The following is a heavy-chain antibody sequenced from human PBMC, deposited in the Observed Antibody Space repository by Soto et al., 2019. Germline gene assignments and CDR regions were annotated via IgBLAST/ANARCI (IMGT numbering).Heavy chain of an antibody. V-gene: IGHV3-15*01. CDR3: TTDRRPSSYGRSVYYYYGMDV. CDR1: GSTFSNAW. CDR2: IKSKTDGGTT. J-gene: IGHJ6*02. Sequence: GSLRLSCAASGSTFSNAWMSWVRQAPGKGLEWVCRIKSKTDGGTTDYAAPVKGRFTISRDDSKNTLYLQMNSLKTEDTAVYYCTTDRRPSSYGRSVYYYYGMDVWGQGTTVTVSS. D-gene: IGHD5-18*01.